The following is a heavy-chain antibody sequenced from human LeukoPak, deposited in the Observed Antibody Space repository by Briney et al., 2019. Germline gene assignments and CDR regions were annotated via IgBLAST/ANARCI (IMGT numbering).Heavy chain of an antibody. CDR1: GGSISSYY. CDR2: IYYSGST. J-gene: IGHJ4*02. Sequence: SETLSLTCTVSGGSISSYYWSWIRQPPGKGLEWIGYIYYSGSTNYNPSLKSRVTISVDTSKNQFSLKLSSVTAADTAVYCCARRGDTATEFDYWGQGTLVTVSS. CDR3: ARRGDTATEFDY. V-gene: IGHV4-59*08. D-gene: IGHD5-18*01.